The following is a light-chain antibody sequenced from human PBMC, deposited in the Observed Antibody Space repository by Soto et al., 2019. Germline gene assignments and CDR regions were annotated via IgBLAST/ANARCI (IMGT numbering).Light chain of an antibody. CDR2: DVN. V-gene: IGLV2-14*03. Sequence: QSVLAQPASVSGSPGQSIAISCTGTSSDVGFYNYVSWYQQHPGKAPKLMVYDVNNRPSGVSNRFSGSKSGNTASLTISGLQAEHEADYYCTSYTTSSTYVFGTRTKVTVL. CDR1: SSDVGFYNY. J-gene: IGLJ1*01. CDR3: TSYTTSSTYV.